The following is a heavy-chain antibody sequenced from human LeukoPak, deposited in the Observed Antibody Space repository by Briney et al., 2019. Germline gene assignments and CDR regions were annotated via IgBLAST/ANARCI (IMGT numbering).Heavy chain of an antibody. Sequence: GRSLRLSCAASGFTFSIYGMHWVRQAPGKGLEWVAVISYDGSNKYYADSVKGRFTISRDNSKNTLYLQMNSLRAEDTAVYYCAKDCATVTTSFDYWGQGTLVTVSS. CDR2: ISYDGSNK. J-gene: IGHJ4*02. CDR1: GFTFSIYG. V-gene: IGHV3-30*18. CDR3: AKDCATVTTSFDY. D-gene: IGHD4-4*01.